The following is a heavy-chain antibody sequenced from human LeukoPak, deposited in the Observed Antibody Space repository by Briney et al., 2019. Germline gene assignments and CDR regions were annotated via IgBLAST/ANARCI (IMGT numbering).Heavy chain of an antibody. CDR2: TYYRSKWYN. CDR3: ARDVGTSGWHTFDY. Sequence: SQTLSLTCAISGDSVSSKNGAWNWIRQSPSRGLEWLGRTYYRSKWYNGYAVSMNGRITINPDTSKNQFSLQLNSVTPDDTAVYYCARDVGTSGWHTFDYWGQGTLVTVSS. V-gene: IGHV6-1*01. J-gene: IGHJ4*02. CDR1: GDSVSSKNGA. D-gene: IGHD6-19*01.